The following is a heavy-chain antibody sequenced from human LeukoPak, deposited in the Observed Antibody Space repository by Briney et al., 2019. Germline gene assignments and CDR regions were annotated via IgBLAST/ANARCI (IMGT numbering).Heavy chain of an antibody. D-gene: IGHD4-17*01. V-gene: IGHV4-61*02. CDR2: IYTSGGT. Sequence: SETLSLTCTVSGGSITNLDYYWTWIRQPAGKRLEWIGRIYTSGGTNYNPSLKSRVTISVDTSKNQFSLKLSSVTAADTAVYYCARDSGYDYGAPPGWFDPWGQGTLVTVSS. J-gene: IGHJ5*02. CDR3: ARDSGYDYGAPPGWFDP. CDR1: GGSITNLDYY.